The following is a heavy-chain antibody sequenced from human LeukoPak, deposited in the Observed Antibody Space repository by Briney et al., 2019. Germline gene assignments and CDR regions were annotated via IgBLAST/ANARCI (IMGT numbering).Heavy chain of an antibody. CDR1: GGSISSSSYY. CDR2: IYYSGST. D-gene: IGHD3-22*01. CDR3: ARDSGSGYDSSGGAFDI. V-gene: IGHV4-39*07. J-gene: IGHJ3*02. Sequence: SETLSLTCTVSGGSISSSSYYWGWIRQPPGKGLEWIGSIYYSGSTYYNPSLKSRVTISVDTSKNQFSLKLSSVTAADTAVYYCARDSGSGYDSSGGAFDIWGQGTMVTVSS.